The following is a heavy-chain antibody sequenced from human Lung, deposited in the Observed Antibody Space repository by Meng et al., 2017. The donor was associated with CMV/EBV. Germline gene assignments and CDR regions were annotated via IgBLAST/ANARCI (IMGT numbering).Heavy chain of an antibody. CDR3: ARRRRVYHFLEGGGDAYFDY. CDR1: GYYFNAFG. CDR2: INTANGAP. V-gene: IGHV1-18*01. D-gene: IGHD3-16*01. J-gene: IGHJ4*02. Sequence: ASVKVSCKGSGYYFNAFGISWMRQAPGQGLEWMGWINTANGAPRYAQRFQGRVTMTTDKSTATSYMELRSLTSDDTAVYYCARRRRVYHFLEGGGDAYFDYWGQGTPVTVSS.